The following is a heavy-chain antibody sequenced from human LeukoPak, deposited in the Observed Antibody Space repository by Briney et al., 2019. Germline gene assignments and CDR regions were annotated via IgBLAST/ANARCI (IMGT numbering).Heavy chain of an antibody. CDR1: GDSISSTSYY. CDR2: IFTTGST. Sequence: PSETLSLTCTVSGDSISSTSYYWGWIRQPPGKGLEWIGRIFTTGSTNYNPSLKSRVTMSVATSKNQLSLRLSSVTAADTAVYYCARARYGSGSYHFMDVWGKGTTVTISS. V-gene: IGHV4-39*07. D-gene: IGHD3-10*01. CDR3: ARARYGSGSYHFMDV. J-gene: IGHJ6*03.